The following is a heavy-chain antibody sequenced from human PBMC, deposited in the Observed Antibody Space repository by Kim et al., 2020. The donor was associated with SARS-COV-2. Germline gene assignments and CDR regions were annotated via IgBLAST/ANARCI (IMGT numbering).Heavy chain of an antibody. J-gene: IGHJ4*02. Sequence: SVKVSCKASGGTFSSYAISWVRQAPGQGLEWMGGIIPIFGTANYAQKFQGRVTITADESTSTAYMELSSLRSEDTAVYYCARDNAPPWDEYCSSTSCYAGRGFDYWGQGTLVTVSS. CDR2: IIPIFGTA. CDR3: ARDNAPPWDEYCSSTSCYAGRGFDY. V-gene: IGHV1-69*13. D-gene: IGHD2-2*01. CDR1: GGTFSSYA.